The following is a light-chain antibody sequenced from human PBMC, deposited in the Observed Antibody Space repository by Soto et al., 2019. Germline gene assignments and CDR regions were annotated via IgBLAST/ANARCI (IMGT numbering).Light chain of an antibody. CDR3: QQYNNWPGT. CDR2: GAS. J-gene: IGKJ1*01. V-gene: IGKV3-15*01. CDR1: QAVSSN. Sequence: EIVMTQSPATLSVSPGERATLSCRASQAVSSNLAWYQQKPGQAPRLLLYGASTRATGIPARFSGRGSGTEFTLTISSLQSEDFAVYYCQQYNNWPGTFGQGTKV.